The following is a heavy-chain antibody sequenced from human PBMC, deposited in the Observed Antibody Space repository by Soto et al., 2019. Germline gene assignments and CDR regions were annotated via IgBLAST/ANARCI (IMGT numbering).Heavy chain of an antibody. D-gene: IGHD3-22*01. J-gene: IGHJ4*02. CDR1: GFTFSSYA. V-gene: IGHV3-30-3*01. CDR2: ISYDGSNK. Sequence: PGGSLRLSCVASGFTFSSYAMHWVRQAPGKGLEWVAVISYDGSNKYYADSVKGRFTISRDNSKNTLYLQMNSLRAEDTAVYYCARDLVDYYDSSGYFDVWGQGTLVPVSS. CDR3: ARDLVDYYDSSGYFDV.